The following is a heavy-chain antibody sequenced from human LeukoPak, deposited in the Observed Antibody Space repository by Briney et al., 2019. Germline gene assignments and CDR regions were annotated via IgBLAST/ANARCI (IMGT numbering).Heavy chain of an antibody. D-gene: IGHD3-22*01. CDR2: ISGSGGST. V-gene: IGHV3-23*01. J-gene: IGHJ4*02. Sequence: GGSLRLSCTASGFTFSSYAMSWVRQAPGKGLEWVSAISGSGGSTYYADSVKGRFTISRDNSKNTLYLQMNSLRAEDTAVYYCAKTDYYDSSGYGRVFDYWGQGTLVTVSS. CDR1: GFTFSSYA. CDR3: AKTDYYDSSGYGRVFDY.